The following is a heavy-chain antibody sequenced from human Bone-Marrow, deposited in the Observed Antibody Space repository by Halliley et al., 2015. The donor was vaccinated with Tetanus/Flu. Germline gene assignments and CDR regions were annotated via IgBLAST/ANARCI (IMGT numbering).Heavy chain of an antibody. J-gene: IGHJ5*02. Sequence: TLSLTCTVSGDSINNYYWSWIRQFPGKELEWNGSVLYTGSTKYNPSLNSRVTMVVDRSRNHFSLKLTSVTAADTAVYFCARDRPGLCISASCYGGVENWLDPWGHGLLFTVTS. D-gene: IGHD2-2*01. CDR2: VLYTGST. V-gene: IGHV4-59*01. CDR3: ARDRPGLCISASCYGGVENWLDP. CDR1: GDSINNYY.